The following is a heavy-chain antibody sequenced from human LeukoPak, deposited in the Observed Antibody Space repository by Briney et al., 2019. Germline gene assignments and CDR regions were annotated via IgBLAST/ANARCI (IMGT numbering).Heavy chain of an antibody. CDR2: ISTSSSTI. D-gene: IGHD3-22*01. Sequence: PGGSLRLSCAASGFTFSTYSMNWVRQAPGKGLEWVSYISTSSSTIYYADSVKGRFTISRDNAKNSLYLQMNSLSDEDTAVYYCARDQIQHYYDSSGYYDYWGQGTLVTVSS. J-gene: IGHJ4*02. V-gene: IGHV3-48*02. CDR1: GFTFSTYS. CDR3: ARDQIQHYYDSSGYYDY.